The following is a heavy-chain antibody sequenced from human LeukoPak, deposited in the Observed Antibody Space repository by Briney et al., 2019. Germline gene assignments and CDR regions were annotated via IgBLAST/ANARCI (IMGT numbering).Heavy chain of an antibody. CDR1: GLPIGDFA. CDR3: ARESGKFDY. Sequence: AGGPLRLSCVASGLPIGDFAMHWVRQATGKGLEWVSLISGDGVSTFYADSVKGRFSISRDNSKNSLSLEMNSLRTEDTAMYYCARESGKFDYWGQGTLVAVSS. CDR2: ISGDGVST. J-gene: IGHJ4*02. V-gene: IGHV3-43*02.